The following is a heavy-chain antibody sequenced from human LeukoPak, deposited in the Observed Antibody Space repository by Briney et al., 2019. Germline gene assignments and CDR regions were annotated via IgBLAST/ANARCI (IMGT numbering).Heavy chain of an antibody. CDR2: IKQDGSEK. CDR3: AKDSHYSSGWYMDFDY. Sequence: TGGSLRLSCAASGFTFSSYWMSWVRQAPGKGLEWVANIKQDGSEKYYVDSVKGRFTISRDNSKNTLYLQMNSLRAEDTAVYYCAKDSHYSSGWYMDFDYWGQGTLVTVSS. J-gene: IGHJ4*02. V-gene: IGHV3-7*01. D-gene: IGHD6-19*01. CDR1: GFTFSSYW.